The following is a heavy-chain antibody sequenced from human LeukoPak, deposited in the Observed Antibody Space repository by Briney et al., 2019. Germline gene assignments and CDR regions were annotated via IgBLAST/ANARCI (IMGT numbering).Heavy chain of an antibody. CDR3: ARDSSGYYSFWFDP. V-gene: IGHV4-39*07. J-gene: IGHJ5*02. CDR1: GGSISSSSYY. Sequence: PSETLSLTCTVSGGSISSSSYYWGWIRQPPGKGLEWIGSIYYSGSTYYNPSLKSRVTISVDTSKNQFSLKLSSVTAADTAVYYCARDSSGYYSFWFDPWGQGTLVTVSS. D-gene: IGHD3-22*01. CDR2: IYYSGST.